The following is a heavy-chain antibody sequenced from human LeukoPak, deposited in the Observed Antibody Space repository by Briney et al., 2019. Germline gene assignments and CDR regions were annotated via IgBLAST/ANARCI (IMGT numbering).Heavy chain of an antibody. Sequence: GGSLRLSCAASGFTFSSYGMHWVRQAPGKGLEWVAVIWYDGSNKYYADSVKGRFTISRDNSKNTLYLQMNSLRAEDTAVYYCARPGIAAAGWGTFYYFDYWGQGTLVTVSS. CDR1: GFTFSSYG. J-gene: IGHJ4*02. D-gene: IGHD6-13*01. V-gene: IGHV3-33*01. CDR2: IWYDGSNK. CDR3: ARPGIAAAGWGTFYYFDY.